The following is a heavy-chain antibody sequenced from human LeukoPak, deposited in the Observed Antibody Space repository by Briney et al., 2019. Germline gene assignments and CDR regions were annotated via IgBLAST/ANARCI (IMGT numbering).Heavy chain of an antibody. J-gene: IGHJ3*02. Sequence: GGSLRLSRAASGFAFSSYAMNWVRQVPGKGLEWVSVISGDGDSIYYADSVKGRFSISRDNSKNTVYLQINSLRGEDTAVYYCARERAASGAFDIWGQGTMVTVSS. CDR1: GFAFSSYA. V-gene: IGHV3-23*01. D-gene: IGHD3-10*01. CDR2: ISGDGDSI. CDR3: ARERAASGAFDI.